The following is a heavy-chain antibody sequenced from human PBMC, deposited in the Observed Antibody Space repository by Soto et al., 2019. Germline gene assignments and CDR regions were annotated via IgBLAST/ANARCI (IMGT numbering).Heavy chain of an antibody. CDR1: GFNFGSYA. V-gene: IGHV3-23*01. Sequence: EVHLLESGGGLVQPGGSLRLSCAASGFNFGSYAMSWVRQAPGKGLEWVSGISGSGGSPYYPDSVQGRFTISKDKSNDTLYLHLTSLRAEDTAVYYCAKGMETGHRGAFDSWGQGTLVTVSS. CDR2: ISGSGGSP. D-gene: IGHD1-1*01. J-gene: IGHJ4*02. CDR3: AKGMETGHRGAFDS.